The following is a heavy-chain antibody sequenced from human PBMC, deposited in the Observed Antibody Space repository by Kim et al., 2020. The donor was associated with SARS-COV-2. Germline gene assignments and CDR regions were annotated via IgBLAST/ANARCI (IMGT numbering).Heavy chain of an antibody. J-gene: IGHJ3*02. CDR2: SNSDGSST. V-gene: IGHV3-74*01. D-gene: IGHD3-9*01. CDR3: ASANGQPTSGYDAFDI. CDR1: GFTFSSYW. Sequence: GGSLRLSCAASGFTFSSYWMHWVRQAPGKGLVWVSRSNSDGSSTSYADSVKGRFTISRDNAKNTLYLQMNSLRADDTAVYYCASANGQPTSGYDAFDIWGQGTMVTVSS.